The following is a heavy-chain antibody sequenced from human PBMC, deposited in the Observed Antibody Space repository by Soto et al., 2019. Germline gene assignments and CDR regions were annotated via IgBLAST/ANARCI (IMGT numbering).Heavy chain of an antibody. CDR1: GGSISSSNW. V-gene: IGHV4-4*02. D-gene: IGHD6-13*01. CDR2: IYHSGST. J-gene: IGHJ5*02. CDR3: AREQQLVPQSLYNWFDP. Sequence: SETLSLTCAVSGGSISSSNWWSWVRQPPGKGLEWIGEIYHSGSTNYNPSLKSRVTISVDKSKNQFSLKLSSVTAADTAVYYCAREQQLVPQSLYNWFDPWGQGTLVTVSS.